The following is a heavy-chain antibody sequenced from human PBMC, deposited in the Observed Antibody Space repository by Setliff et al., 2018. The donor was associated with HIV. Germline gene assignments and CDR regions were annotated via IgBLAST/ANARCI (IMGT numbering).Heavy chain of an antibody. V-gene: IGHV1-2*02. Sequence: RASVKVSCKASGYTFTGYYMHWVRQAPGQGLEWMGWITPNSGGTNYAQKFQGRVTMTRDTSISTAYMELSGLRSDDTAVYYCARDHGMWDYGGNVLLREYFLHWGQGTLVTVSS. CDR2: ITPNSGGT. CDR3: ARDHGMWDYGGNVLLREYFLH. J-gene: IGHJ1*01. CDR1: GYTFTGYY. D-gene: IGHD4-17*01.